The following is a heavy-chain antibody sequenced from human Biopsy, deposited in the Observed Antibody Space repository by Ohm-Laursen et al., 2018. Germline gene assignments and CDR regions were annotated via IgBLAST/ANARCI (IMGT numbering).Heavy chain of an antibody. V-gene: IGHV1-8*01. Sequence: SVKVSCKASGYTFTSYEINWVRQATGQGLGWMGWMNPNSGNTGYAQKFQGRVTMTRNTSISTAYMEVSSLRSEDTAVYYCARGRNPVWFGEDLDYWGQGTPVTVSS. CDR1: GYTFTSYE. CDR2: MNPNSGNT. D-gene: IGHD3-10*01. CDR3: ARGRNPVWFGEDLDY. J-gene: IGHJ4*02.